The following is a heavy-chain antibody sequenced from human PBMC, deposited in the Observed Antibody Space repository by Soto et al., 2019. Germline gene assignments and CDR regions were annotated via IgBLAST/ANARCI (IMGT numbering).Heavy chain of an antibody. J-gene: IGHJ6*03. CDR1: GGSISSYY. Sequence: PSETLSLTCTVSGGSISSYYWSWIRQPPGKGLEWIGYIYYSGSTNYNPSLKSRVTISVDTSKNQFSLKLSSVTAADTAVYYCARRAGSDYYYYMDVWGKGTTVTVSS. CDR3: ARRAGSDYYYYMDV. V-gene: IGHV4-59*08. D-gene: IGHD3-10*01. CDR2: IYYSGST.